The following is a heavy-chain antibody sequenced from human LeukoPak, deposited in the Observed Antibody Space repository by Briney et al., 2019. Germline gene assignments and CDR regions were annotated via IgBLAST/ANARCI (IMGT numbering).Heavy chain of an antibody. J-gene: IGHJ4*02. CDR3: ASFRGGYNYFDY. Sequence: SVKVSCKASGGTFSSYAISWVRQAPGQGLEWMGRIIPIFGTANYAQKFQGRVTITTDESTSTAYMELSSLRSEDTAVYYCASFRGGYNYFDYWGQGTLVTVSS. CDR2: IIPIFGTA. V-gene: IGHV1-69*05. D-gene: IGHD5-24*01. CDR1: GGTFSSYA.